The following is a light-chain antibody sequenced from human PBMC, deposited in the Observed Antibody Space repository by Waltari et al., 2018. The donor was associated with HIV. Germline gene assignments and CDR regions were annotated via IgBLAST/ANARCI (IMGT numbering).Light chain of an antibody. J-gene: IGKJ2*01. CDR3: HQYDRSPYT. CDR2: WAS. Sequence: DIVMTQSPDSLAVSLGERATINCKSSQSVLFTSNNKTYLAWYQQKPGQPPKLLINWASTRESGVPDRFSGSGSGTEFTLTISSLQAEDVAVYYCHQYDRSPYTFGQGTKVEIK. V-gene: IGKV4-1*01. CDR1: QSVLFTSNNKTY.